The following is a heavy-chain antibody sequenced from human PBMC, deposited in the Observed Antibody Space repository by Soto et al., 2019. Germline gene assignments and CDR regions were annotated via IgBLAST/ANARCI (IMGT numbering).Heavy chain of an antibody. CDR2: ISGSGGST. J-gene: IGHJ4*02. Sequence: EVQLLESGGGLVQPGGSLRLSCAASGFTFSSYAMSWVRQAPGKGLEWVSTISGSGGSTYYPDSGKGRFTISRDSSKNTVYLQMNSLRAEDAAVYYCAKEMTSGYYLFDYWGQGTLVTVSS. V-gene: IGHV3-23*01. CDR3: AKEMTSGYYLFDY. CDR1: GFTFSSYA. D-gene: IGHD3-22*01.